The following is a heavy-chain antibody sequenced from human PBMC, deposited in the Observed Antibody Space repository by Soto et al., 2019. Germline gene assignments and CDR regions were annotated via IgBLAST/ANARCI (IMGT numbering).Heavy chain of an antibody. Sequence: SETLSLTCTVSGGSISSYYWSWIRQPPGKGLEWIGYIYYSGSTNYNPSLKSRVTISVDTSKNQFSLKLSSVTAADPAVYSCAAFGTVTTFDYWGQGTRVPVSS. D-gene: IGHD4-17*01. CDR3: AAFGTVTTFDY. CDR2: IYYSGST. J-gene: IGHJ4*02. CDR1: GGSISSYY. V-gene: IGHV4-59*01.